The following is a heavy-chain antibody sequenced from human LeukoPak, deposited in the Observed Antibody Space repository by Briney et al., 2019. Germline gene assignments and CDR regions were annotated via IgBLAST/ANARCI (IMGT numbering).Heavy chain of an antibody. CDR1: GFSFSDYY. V-gene: IGHV3-11*01. D-gene: IGHD3-10*01. J-gene: IGHJ4*02. Sequence: GGSLRLSCAASGFSFSDYYMSWIRWAPGKGLEWVSFISKSDNTKEYADSVRGRFTISRDNTKNSLYLQMNSLRIDDTAVYYCARVLGSYAVDYWGQGTLATVSS. CDR3: ARVLGSYAVDY. CDR2: ISKSDNTK.